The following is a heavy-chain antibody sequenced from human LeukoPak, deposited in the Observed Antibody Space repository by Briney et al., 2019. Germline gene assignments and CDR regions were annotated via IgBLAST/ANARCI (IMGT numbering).Heavy chain of an antibody. J-gene: IGHJ6*02. CDR2: MNQDGSAK. Sequence: GGSLRLSCAASGFTFSDSWMSWVRQAPGKGLEWVANMNQDGSAKGHVDSVKDRFTISRDNARNSLYLQMSSLRPEDTAVYYCATYTHWVAGDVWGQGTTVTVSS. V-gene: IGHV3-7*01. CDR3: ATYTHWVAGDV. CDR1: GFTFSDSW. D-gene: IGHD3-16*01.